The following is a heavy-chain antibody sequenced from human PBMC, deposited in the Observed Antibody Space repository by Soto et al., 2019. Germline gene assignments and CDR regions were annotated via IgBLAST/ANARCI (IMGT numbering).Heavy chain of an antibody. Sequence: PGGSLKLSCAASGFTFSSYAMSWVRQAPGKGLEGVSAISGSGGSTYYADSVKGRFTISRDNSKNTLYLQMNSLRAEDTAVYYCAKDLLGSTSLPILPYYYYYGMDVWGQGTTVTVSS. CDR2: ISGSGGST. V-gene: IGHV3-23*01. J-gene: IGHJ6*02. D-gene: IGHD2-2*01. CDR1: GFTFSSYA. CDR3: AKDLLGSTSLPILPYYYYYGMDV.